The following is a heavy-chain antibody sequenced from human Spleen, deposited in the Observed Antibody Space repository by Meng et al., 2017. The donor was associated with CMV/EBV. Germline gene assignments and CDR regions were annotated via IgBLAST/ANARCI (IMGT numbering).Heavy chain of an antibody. Sequence: GESLKISCKASGFMFSNYVMHWVRQAPGKGLEWVALIWYDGSTLYYADSVKGRFTISRDNFENTLYLQMNSLRAEDTAVYYCAGGWSFDYWGQGTLVTVSS. CDR3: AGGWSFDY. V-gene: IGHV3-33*01. CDR1: GFMFSNYV. D-gene: IGHD2-15*01. CDR2: IWYDGSTL. J-gene: IGHJ4*02.